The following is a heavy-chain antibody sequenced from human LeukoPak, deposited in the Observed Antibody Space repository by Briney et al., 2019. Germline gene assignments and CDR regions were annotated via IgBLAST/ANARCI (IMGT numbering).Heavy chain of an antibody. Sequence: SVKVSCKASGGTFSSYAISWVRQAPGQGLEWMGRIIPIFGIANYAQKFQGRVTITADKSTSTAYMELSSLRSEDMAVYYCARDLWQQLVRGGYYYYYGMDVWGQGTTVTVSS. J-gene: IGHJ6*02. CDR1: GGTFSSYA. D-gene: IGHD6-13*01. V-gene: IGHV1-69*04. CDR2: IIPIFGIA. CDR3: ARDLWQQLVRGGYYYYYGMDV.